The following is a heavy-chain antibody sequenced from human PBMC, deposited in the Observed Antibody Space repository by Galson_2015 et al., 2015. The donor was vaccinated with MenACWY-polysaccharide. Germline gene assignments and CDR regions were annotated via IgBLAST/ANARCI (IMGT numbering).Heavy chain of an antibody. V-gene: IGHV3-11*04. CDR1: GFTVSSNY. Sequence: SLRLSCAASGFTVSSNYMSWVRQAPGKGLEWVSYISSSGSTIYYADSVKGRFTISRDNAKNSLYLQMNSLRAEDTAVYYCARSRPDLEWELLAFDIWGQGTMVTVSS. CDR2: ISSSGSTI. D-gene: IGHD1-26*01. CDR3: ARSRPDLEWELLAFDI. J-gene: IGHJ3*02.